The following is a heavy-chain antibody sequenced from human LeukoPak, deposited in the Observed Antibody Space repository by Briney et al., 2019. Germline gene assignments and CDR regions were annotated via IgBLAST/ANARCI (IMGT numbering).Heavy chain of an antibody. D-gene: IGHD3-22*01. CDR2: IWYDGSNK. Sequence: GGSLRLSCAASGFTFSSYGMHWVRQAPGKGLEWVAVIWYDGSNKYYADSVKGRFTISRDNAKNSLYLQMNSLRAEDTAVYYCAVDYYDSSGYYQPFGYWGQGTLVTVSS. J-gene: IGHJ4*02. CDR1: GFTFSSYG. V-gene: IGHV3-33*03. CDR3: AVDYYDSSGYYQPFGY.